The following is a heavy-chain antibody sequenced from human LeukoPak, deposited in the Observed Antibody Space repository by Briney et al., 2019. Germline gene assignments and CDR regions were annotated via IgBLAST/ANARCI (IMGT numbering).Heavy chain of an antibody. CDR3: AKDPTMIVVVIPDY. CDR1: GFTFSSYA. Sequence: GGSLRLSCAASGFTFSSYAMSWVRQAPGKGLEWVSAISGSGGSTYYADSVKGRFTISKDNSKNTLYLQMNSLRAEDTAVYYCAKDPTMIVVVIPDYWGQGTLVTVSS. V-gene: IGHV3-23*01. CDR2: ISGSGGST. J-gene: IGHJ4*02. D-gene: IGHD3-22*01.